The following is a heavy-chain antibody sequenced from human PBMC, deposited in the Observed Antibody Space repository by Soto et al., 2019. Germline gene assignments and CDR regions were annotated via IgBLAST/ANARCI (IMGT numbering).Heavy chain of an antibody. CDR1: GFTFSSYA. CDR2: ISYDGSNK. J-gene: IGHJ6*02. CDR3: ARVSREGLITIFGVVIKEGAYYGMDV. V-gene: IGHV3-30-3*01. Sequence: PGGSLRLSCAASGFTFSSYAMHWVRQAPGKGLEWVAVISYDGSNKYYADSVKGRFTISRDNSKNTLYLQMNSLRAEDTAVYYCARVSREGLITIFGVVIKEGAYYGMDVWGQGTTVTVSS. D-gene: IGHD3-3*01.